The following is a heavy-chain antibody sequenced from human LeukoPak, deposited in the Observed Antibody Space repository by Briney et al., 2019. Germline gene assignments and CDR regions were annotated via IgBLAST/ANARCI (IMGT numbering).Heavy chain of an antibody. CDR2: ISGSGGST. D-gene: IGHD3-9*01. V-gene: IGHV3-23*01. CDR3: PNRSDSVILPVYSQYSFAS. Sequence: SGGSLRLSCAAPGFTFSSYAMSWVRQAPGKGLEWVSAISGSGGSTYYADSVKGWFTISRDNSKNTLYLQMNSLRAEDTAVYYCPNRSDSVILPVYSQYSFASGGQGTLATVS. CDR1: GFTFSSYA. J-gene: IGHJ4*02.